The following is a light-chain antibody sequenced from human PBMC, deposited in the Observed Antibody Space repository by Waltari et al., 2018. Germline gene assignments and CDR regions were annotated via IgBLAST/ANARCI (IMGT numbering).Light chain of an antibody. CDR3: QHRSNWPPT. CDR2: DAS. Sequence: DIVLTQAPATLALSPGERVTRPGRASQSIARYIAWYQQKPGQAPRLLIYDASKRATGIPARFSGSGSGTDFSLTISSLEPEAFAVSYCQHRSNWPPTFGQGTKLDI. CDR1: QSIARY. V-gene: IGKV3-11*01. J-gene: IGKJ2*01.